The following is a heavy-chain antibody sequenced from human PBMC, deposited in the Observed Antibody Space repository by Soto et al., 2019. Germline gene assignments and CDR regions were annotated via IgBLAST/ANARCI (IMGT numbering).Heavy chain of an antibody. CDR2: MYPGDSDT. CDR1: GYDFNTNW. V-gene: IGHV5-51*01. J-gene: IGHJ4*02. CDR3: ARLPPDRNKPSCYYGDH. Sequence: GESLKISCRGSGYDFNTNWFGWVRQLPGRGLEWVGIMYPGDSDTRYNPSLQDHVTLSVDVTVSTAFLQWRSLETSDTGMYFCARLPPDRNKPSCYYGDHWAQGTQVTVSS. D-gene: IGHD3-3*01.